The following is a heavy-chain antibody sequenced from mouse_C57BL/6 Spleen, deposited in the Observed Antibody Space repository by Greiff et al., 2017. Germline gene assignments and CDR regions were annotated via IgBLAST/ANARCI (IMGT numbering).Heavy chain of an antibody. Sequence: EVQLQESGGGLVKPGGSLKLSCAASGFTFSSYAMSWVRQTPEKRLEWVATISDGGSYTYYPDNVKGRFTISRDNAKNNLYRQMSHLKSEDTAMYYCARDGSPTVPYFDYWGQGTTLTVSS. CDR3: ARDGSPTVPYFDY. D-gene: IGHD1-1*01. J-gene: IGHJ2*01. V-gene: IGHV5-4*01. CDR2: ISDGGSYT. CDR1: GFTFSSYA.